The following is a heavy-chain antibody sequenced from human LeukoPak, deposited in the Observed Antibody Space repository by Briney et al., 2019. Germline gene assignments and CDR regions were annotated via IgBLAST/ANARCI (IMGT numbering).Heavy chain of an antibody. CDR3: ARDTRRGYCSSTSCYWGYYYYGMDV. V-gene: IGHV1-46*01. CDR2: INPSGGST. CDR1: GYTFTSYY. Sequence: GASVKVSCKAPGYTFTSYYMHWVRQAPGQGLEWMGTINPSGGSTSYAQKFQGRVTMTRDTSTSTVYMELSSLRSEDTAVYYCARDTRRGYCSSTSCYWGYYYYGMDVWGQGTTVTVSS. D-gene: IGHD2-2*01. J-gene: IGHJ6*02.